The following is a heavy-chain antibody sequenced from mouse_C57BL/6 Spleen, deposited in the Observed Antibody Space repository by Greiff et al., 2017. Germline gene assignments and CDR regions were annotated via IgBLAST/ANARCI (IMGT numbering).Heavy chain of an antibody. CDR3: ARGYYDYGEGYAMDY. D-gene: IGHD2-4*01. CDR1: GYTFTSYW. J-gene: IGHJ4*01. CDR2: IHPNSGST. Sequence: QVQLQQPGAELVKPGASVKLSCKASGYTFTSYWMHWVKQRPRQGLEWIGMIHPNSGSTNYNEKFKSKATLTVDKSSSTAYMQLSSLTSEDSAVYYCARGYYDYGEGYAMDYWGQGTSVTVSS. V-gene: IGHV1-64*01.